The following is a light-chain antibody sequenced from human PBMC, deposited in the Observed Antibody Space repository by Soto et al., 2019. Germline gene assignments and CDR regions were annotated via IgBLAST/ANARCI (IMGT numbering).Light chain of an antibody. CDR2: DTS. J-gene: IGKJ4*01. V-gene: IGKV3-20*01. CDR1: QSVSSY. CDR3: QQYGSSPLT. Sequence: IVLTQSPGTLSLSVGERVTLSCRASQSVSSYLAWYQQTPDQAPRLLIYDTSNRATGTPDRFSGSGSGTDFTLTISRLEPEDFTVYYCQQYGSSPLTFGGGTTVEIK.